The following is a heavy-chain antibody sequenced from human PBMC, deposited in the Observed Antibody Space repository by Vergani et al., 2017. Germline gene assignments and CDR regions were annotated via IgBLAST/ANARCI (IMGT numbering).Heavy chain of an antibody. CDR3: VRDRGLXAGGRCYTEAWDY. CDR2: ISLDGTNE. D-gene: IGHD2-2*02. CDR1: GFALNRHA. V-gene: IGHV3-30-3*01. J-gene: IGHJ4*02. Sequence: QVQLVESGGGVVQPGTSLRLSCVVSGFALNRHAMYWVRQAPGKGLEWVVGISLDGTNEYYPDLVKGRFTISRDIAKNTLYLQVRSLRLEDTGVYHCVRDRGLXAGGRCYTEAWDYWGQGTPVTVSS.